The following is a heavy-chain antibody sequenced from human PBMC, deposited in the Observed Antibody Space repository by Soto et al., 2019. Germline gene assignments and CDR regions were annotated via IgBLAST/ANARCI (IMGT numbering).Heavy chain of an antibody. CDR1: GGSISSYY. Sequence: PSETLSLTCTVSGGSISSYYWSWSRQPPGKGLEWIGYIYYSGSTNYNPSLKSRVTISVDTSKNQFSLKLSSVTAADTAVYYCARTAYYYGMDVWGQGTTVTVSS. J-gene: IGHJ6*02. CDR3: ARTAYYYGMDV. CDR2: IYYSGST. V-gene: IGHV4-59*01.